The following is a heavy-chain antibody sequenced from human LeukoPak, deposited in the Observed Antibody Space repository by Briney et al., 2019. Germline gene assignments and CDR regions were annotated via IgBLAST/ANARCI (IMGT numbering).Heavy chain of an antibody. D-gene: IGHD6-13*01. CDR2: MNPNSGNT. J-gene: IGHJ6*03. Sequence: ASVKVSCKASGYTFTAYYIHWVRQATGQGLEWMGWMNPNSGNTGYAQKFQGRVTMTRNTSISTAYMELSSLRSEDTAVYYCARVGSSSWYGVYYYYYYMDAWGKGTTVAISS. V-gene: IGHV1-8*02. CDR3: ARVGSSSWYGVYYYYYYMDA. CDR1: GYTFTAYY.